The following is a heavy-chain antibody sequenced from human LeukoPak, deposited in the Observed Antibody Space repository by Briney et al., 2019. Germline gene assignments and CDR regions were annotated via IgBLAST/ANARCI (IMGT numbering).Heavy chain of an antibody. V-gene: IGHV4-61*02. CDR1: GGSISSGSYY. D-gene: IGHD3-3*01. CDR3: ARRYYDFWSGYYYYFDY. J-gene: IGHJ4*02. CDR2: IYTSGST. Sequence: SQTLSLTCTGSGGSISSGSYYWSWIRQPAGKGLEWIGRIYTSGSTNYNPSLKSRVTISVDTSKNQFSLKLSSVTAADTAVYYCARRYYDFWSGYYYYFDYWGQGTLVTVSS.